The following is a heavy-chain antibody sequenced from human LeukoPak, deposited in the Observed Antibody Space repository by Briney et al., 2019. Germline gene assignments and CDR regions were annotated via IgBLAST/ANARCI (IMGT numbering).Heavy chain of an antibody. J-gene: IGHJ3*02. Sequence: GGSLRLSCAASGFTFSSYSMNWVRQAPGKGLEWVSSISSSSSYIYYADSVKGRFTISRDNAKNSLYLQMNSLRAGDTAVYYCASWELRARWAFDIWGQGTMVTVSS. V-gene: IGHV3-21*01. CDR1: GFTFSSYS. D-gene: IGHD1-26*01. CDR3: ASWELRARWAFDI. CDR2: ISSSSSYI.